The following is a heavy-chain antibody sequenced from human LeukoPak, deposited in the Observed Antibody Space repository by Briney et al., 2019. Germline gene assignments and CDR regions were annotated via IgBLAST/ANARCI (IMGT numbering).Heavy chain of an antibody. Sequence: GGSLRLSCTASGFTFNSYAMSWVRQAPGKGLEWVSVISADGGDIYYADSVNGRFTISRDNSKNTLHLQMDSLRAEDTAVYYCAKDPPHSDRSIYSDNSWGQGTLVTVSS. V-gene: IGHV3-23*01. J-gene: IGHJ4*02. CDR2: ISADGGDI. CDR3: AKDPPHSDRSIYSDNS. D-gene: IGHD3-22*01. CDR1: GFTFNSYA.